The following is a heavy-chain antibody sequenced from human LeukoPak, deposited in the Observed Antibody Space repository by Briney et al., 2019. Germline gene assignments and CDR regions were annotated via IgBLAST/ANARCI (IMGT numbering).Heavy chain of an antibody. CDR1: GYTFTSYY. CDR3: ARDHRGLSGQWLVLGFGWAFDY. CDR2: INPSGGST. Sequence: ASVKVSCKASGYTFTSYYMHWVRQAPGQGLEWMGIINPSGGSTSYAQKSQGRVTMTRDTSTSTVYMELSSLRSEDTAVYYCARDHRGLSGQWLVLGFGWAFDYWGQGTLVTVSS. J-gene: IGHJ4*02. D-gene: IGHD6-19*01. V-gene: IGHV1-46*01.